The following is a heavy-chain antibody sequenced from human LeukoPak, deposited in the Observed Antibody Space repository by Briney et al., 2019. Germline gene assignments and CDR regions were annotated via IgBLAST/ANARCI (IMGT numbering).Heavy chain of an antibody. Sequence: SETLSLTCTVSGGSISSGDYYWSWIRQPPGKGLEWIGYIYYSGSTYYNPSLKSRVTISVDTSKNQFSLKLSSVSAAATALYFCPPLIAARREGDYWGQGTLVTVSS. J-gene: IGHJ4*02. CDR1: GGSISSGDYY. CDR3: PPLIAARREGDY. D-gene: IGHD6-6*01. V-gene: IGHV4-30-4*08. CDR2: IYYSGST.